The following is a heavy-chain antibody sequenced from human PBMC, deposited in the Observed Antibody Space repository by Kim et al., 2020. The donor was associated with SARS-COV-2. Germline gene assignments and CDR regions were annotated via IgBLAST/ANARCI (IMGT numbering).Heavy chain of an antibody. V-gene: IGHV3-33*01. Sequence: GGSLRLSCAASGFTFSSYGMHWVRQAPGKGLEWVAVIWYDGSNKYYADSVKGRFTISRDNSKNTLYLQMNSLRAEDTAVYYCARDLRFQYFDYWGQGTLVTVSS. J-gene: IGHJ4*02. D-gene: IGHD2-21*01. CDR1: GFTFSSYG. CDR2: IWYDGSNK. CDR3: ARDLRFQYFDY.